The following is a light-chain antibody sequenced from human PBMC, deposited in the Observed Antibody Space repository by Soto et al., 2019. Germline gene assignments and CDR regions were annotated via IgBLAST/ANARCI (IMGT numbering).Light chain of an antibody. J-gene: IGLJ1*01. CDR2: EVR. Sequence: QSVLTQPASVSGSPGQSITISCTGTSSDVGAYNYVSWYQQYPGKPPKVIIFEVRKRPSGVSNRFSGSKSGDTASLTISGLQAEDEADYYCSSYRSSSTFVFGTGTKLTVL. CDR3: SSYRSSSTFV. V-gene: IGLV2-14*01. CDR1: SSDVGAYNY.